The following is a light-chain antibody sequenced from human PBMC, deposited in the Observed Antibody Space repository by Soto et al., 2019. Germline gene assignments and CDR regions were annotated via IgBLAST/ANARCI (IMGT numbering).Light chain of an antibody. J-gene: IGKJ1*01. CDR1: QSVSSN. CDR3: QQYNNWPPT. Sequence: EIVMTQSPATLSVSPGERATLSCRASQSVSSNLAWYQQKPGQAPRLFIYGASTRATGIAARFSGSGSGTEFTLTISSLQSEDFAVYSCQQYNNWPPTFGQGTKVDIK. CDR2: GAS. V-gene: IGKV3-15*01.